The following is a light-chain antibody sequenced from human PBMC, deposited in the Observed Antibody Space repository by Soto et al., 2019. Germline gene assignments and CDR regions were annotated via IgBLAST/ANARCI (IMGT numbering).Light chain of an antibody. J-gene: IGLJ7*01. Sequence: QSVLTQPPSASGTPGQRVTISCSGSSSNIGSNSVNWYQQLPGKAPKLLIYSNNQRPSVVPDRFSGSKSGTSASLAISGLQSEDEADYYCAAWDDSLNGAVFGGGTQLTVL. V-gene: IGLV1-44*01. CDR1: SSNIGSNS. CDR2: SNN. CDR3: AAWDDSLNGAV.